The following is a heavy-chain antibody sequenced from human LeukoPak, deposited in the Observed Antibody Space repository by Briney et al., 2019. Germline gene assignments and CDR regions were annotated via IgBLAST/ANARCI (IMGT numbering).Heavy chain of an antibody. Sequence: GGSLRLSCAASGITVSSNYMSWVRQAPGKGLEWVSVIYSAGTTYYADSVKGRFTISRDNSKNTLFPQMNSLRAEDTAVYYCASVRSGSYPTLDYWGQGTLVTVSS. J-gene: IGHJ4*02. CDR3: ASVRSGSYPTLDY. D-gene: IGHD1-26*01. CDR1: GITVSSNY. CDR2: IYSAGTT. V-gene: IGHV3-66*01.